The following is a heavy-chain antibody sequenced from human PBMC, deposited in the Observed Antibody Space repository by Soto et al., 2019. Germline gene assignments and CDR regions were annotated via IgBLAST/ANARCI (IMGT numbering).Heavy chain of an antibody. D-gene: IGHD3-16*01. CDR2: ISANDGGT. J-gene: IGHJ4*01. CDR3: ARGGGRHRRPLET. Sequence: QALLEQSGPEVKKHGDSVRISCWLYDYVFVTSVLKWLRQAPGQGLEWMGWISANDGGTLSAMKFTDRLVMSTDPMRNMAFLQLWDVTSVDSALYFCARGGGRHRRPLETWCHGTPVTVSS. V-gene: IGHV1-18*01. CDR1: DYVFVTSV.